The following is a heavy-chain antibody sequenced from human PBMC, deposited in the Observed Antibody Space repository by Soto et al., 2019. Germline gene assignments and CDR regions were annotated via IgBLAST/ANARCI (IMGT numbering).Heavy chain of an antibody. CDR2: IIPIFGTA. J-gene: IGHJ6*02. CDR3: ARKACSGGCRYYYYGMDV. D-gene: IGHD2-15*01. CDR1: GGTFSSYA. V-gene: IGHV1-69*13. Sequence: VASVKVSCKASGGTFSSYAISWVRQAPGQGLEWMGGIIPIFGTANYAQKFQGRVTITADESTSTAYMELSSLRSEDTAVYYCARKACSGGCRYYYYGMDVWGQGTTVTVSS.